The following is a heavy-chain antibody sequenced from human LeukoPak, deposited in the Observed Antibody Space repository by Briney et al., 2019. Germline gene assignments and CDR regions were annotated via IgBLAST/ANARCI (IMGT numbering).Heavy chain of an antibody. CDR3: ARGGGATLARY. CDR1: GFTFSSYW. V-gene: IGHV3-74*01. Sequence: HPGGSLRLSCAASGFTFSSYWMHWVRQAPGKGLVWVSRINSDGSSTSYADSVKGRFTISRDNAKNTLFLQMNSLRAEDTAVYYCARGGGATLARYWGQGTLVTVSS. J-gene: IGHJ4*02. D-gene: IGHD1-26*01. CDR2: INSDGSST.